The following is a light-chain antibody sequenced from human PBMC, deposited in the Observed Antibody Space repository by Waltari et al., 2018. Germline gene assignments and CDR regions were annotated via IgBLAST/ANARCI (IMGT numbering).Light chain of an antibody. V-gene: IGLV1-44*01. J-gene: IGLJ2*01. Sequence: QSVLTQPPSASGTPGQRVTISCSGSSSNIGSNTVNWSQQLPGTAPQLLIYSNNQRPSGVPDRFSGSKSGTSASLAISGLQSEDEAYYYCAAWDDSLNGRGVFGGGTKLTVL. CDR2: SNN. CDR1: SSNIGSNT. CDR3: AAWDDSLNGRGV.